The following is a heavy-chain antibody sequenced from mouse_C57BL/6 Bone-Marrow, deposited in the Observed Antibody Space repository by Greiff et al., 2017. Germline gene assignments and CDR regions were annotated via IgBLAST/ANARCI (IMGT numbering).Heavy chain of an antibody. J-gene: IGHJ2*01. CDR2: ISSGSSTI. CDR3: ARDDYDGVDY. D-gene: IGHD2-4*01. CDR1: GFTFSDYG. V-gene: IGHV5-17*01. Sequence: EVMLVESGGGLVKPGGSLKLSCAASGFTFSDYGMHWVRQAPETGLEWVAYISSGSSTIYYADTVKGRFTISRDNAKNTLFLQMTSLRAEDTAMYYCARDDYDGVDYWGQGTTLTVSS.